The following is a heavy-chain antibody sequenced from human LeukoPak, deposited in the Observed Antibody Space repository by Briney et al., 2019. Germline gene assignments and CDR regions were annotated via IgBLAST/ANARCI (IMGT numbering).Heavy chain of an antibody. CDR3: AKVNSAIIAARDYFDY. D-gene: IGHD6-6*01. CDR2: ISWNSGSI. J-gene: IGHJ4*02. V-gene: IGHV3-9*01. Sequence: GGSLRLSCAASGFTFDVYAMHTVRQAPEKGLEWGSGISWNSGSIGYADSVKGRFTISRDNAKNSLYLQMNSLRAEDTALYYSAKVNSAIIAARDYFDYWGQGTLVTVSS. CDR1: GFTFDVYA.